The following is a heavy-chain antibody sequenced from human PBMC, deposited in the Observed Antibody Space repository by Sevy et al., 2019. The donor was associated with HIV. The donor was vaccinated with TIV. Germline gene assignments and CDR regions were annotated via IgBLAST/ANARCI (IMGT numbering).Heavy chain of an antibody. J-gene: IGHJ4*02. Sequence: GGSLRLSCTASGFTFGSYAMHWVRQAPGKGLEWVAVISYDGSNKYYADSVKGRFTISRDNSKNTLYLQMNSLRAEDTAVYYCARDAPDSGYDAWGQGTLVTVSS. D-gene: IGHD5-12*01. CDR2: ISYDGSNK. V-gene: IGHV3-30*04. CDR1: GFTFGSYA. CDR3: ARDAPDSGYDA.